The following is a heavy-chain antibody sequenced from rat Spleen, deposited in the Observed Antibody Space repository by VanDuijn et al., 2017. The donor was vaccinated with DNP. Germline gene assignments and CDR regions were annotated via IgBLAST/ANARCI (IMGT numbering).Heavy chain of an antibody. CDR1: GFSLTSYG. CDR3: ARDGQWDYLDY. V-gene: IGHV2-30*01. D-gene: IGHD1-1*01. CDR2: VWIGGTT. J-gene: IGHJ2*01. Sequence: QVQLKESGPGLVQPSQTLSLTCTVSGFSLTSYGVSWVRQPSGKGLEWMGVVWIGGTTHISSIFKSRVSISRDTSKSQVFLKVNSRQSEDTATYYCARDGQWDYLDYWGQGVMVTVSS.